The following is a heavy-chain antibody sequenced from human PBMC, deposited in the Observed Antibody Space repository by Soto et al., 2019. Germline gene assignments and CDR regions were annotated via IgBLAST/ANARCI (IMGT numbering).Heavy chain of an antibody. CDR1: GGSISSYY. CDR3: ARVSPSLRYFDWAVDY. D-gene: IGHD3-9*01. V-gene: IGHV4-34*01. Sequence: PSETLSLTCTVSGGSISSYYWSWIRQPPGKGLEWIGEINHSGSTNYNPSLKSRVTISVDTSKNQFSLKLSSVTAADTAVYYCARVSPSLRYFDWAVDYWGQGTLVTVSS. CDR2: INHSGST. J-gene: IGHJ4*02.